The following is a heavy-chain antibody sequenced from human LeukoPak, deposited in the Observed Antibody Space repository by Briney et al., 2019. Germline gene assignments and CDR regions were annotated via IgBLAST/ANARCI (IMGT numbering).Heavy chain of an antibody. D-gene: IGHD3-22*01. CDR1: GYTLTELS. CDR2: VIPIFGTA. CDR3: ARDSVSSGYYVDY. V-gene: IGHV1-69*06. Sequence: GASVKVSCKVSGYTLTELSMHWVRQAPGQGLEWMGGVIPIFGTANYAQKFQGRVTITADKSTSTAYMELSSLRSEDTAVYYCARDSVSSGYYVDYWGQGTLVTVSS. J-gene: IGHJ4*02.